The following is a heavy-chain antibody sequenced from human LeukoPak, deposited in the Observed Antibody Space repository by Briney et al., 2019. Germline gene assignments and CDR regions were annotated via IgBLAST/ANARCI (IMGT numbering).Heavy chain of an antibody. V-gene: IGHV3-23*01. CDR2: ISGSDDNT. CDR1: GFTINGYS. CDR3: VRDGWDY. Sequence: GGSLRLSCAASGFTINGYSMRWVRQAPGKGLEWVSAISGSDDNTYYADSVRGRFTISRDSSSNMLYLQMNSLRGEDTAIYYCVRDGWDYWGQGTLVTVSS. J-gene: IGHJ4*02.